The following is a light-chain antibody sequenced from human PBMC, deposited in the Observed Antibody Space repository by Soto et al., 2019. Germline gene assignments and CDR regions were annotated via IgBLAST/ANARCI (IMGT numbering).Light chain of an antibody. V-gene: IGLV2-14*01. Sequence: QSALTQPASVSGSPGQSITISCTGTSSDVGGYNYVSWYQQHPGKAPKLMIYDVSNRPSEVPNRFSGSKSGNTASLTISGLQAEDEADYYCSSYTSSSTLVFGGGTKLTVL. CDR2: DVS. CDR1: SSDVGGYNY. J-gene: IGLJ2*01. CDR3: SSYTSSSTLV.